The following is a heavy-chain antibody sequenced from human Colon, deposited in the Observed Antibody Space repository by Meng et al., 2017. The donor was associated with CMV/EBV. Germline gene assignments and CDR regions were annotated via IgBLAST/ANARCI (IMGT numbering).Heavy chain of an antibody. CDR1: GYSFTSYW. CDR3: ARQNSGSYNPTPTGFDY. J-gene: IGHJ4*02. Sequence: GESLKISCKGSGYSFTSYWIGWVRQMPGKGLEWMGIIYPGDSDTRYSPSFHGQVTISADKSISTAYLQWSILKASDTAMYYCARQNSGSYNPTPTGFDYWGQGTLVTVSS. CDR2: IYPGDSDT. V-gene: IGHV5-51*01. D-gene: IGHD1-26*01.